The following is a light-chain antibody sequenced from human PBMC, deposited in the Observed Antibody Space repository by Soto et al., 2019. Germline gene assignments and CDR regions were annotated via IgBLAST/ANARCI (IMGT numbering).Light chain of an antibody. CDR3: QQYCSSPAWS. CDR1: QSVSSSY. CDR2: CAT. J-gene: IGKJ1*01. V-gene: IGKV3-20*01. Sequence: EIVLTQSPGTLSLSPGERATLSCRARQSVSSSYLARYQQKPGQAPRLLIYCATSRSTGIPDRFRGSGSGTDFTLTISRLEPEDFAGYYCQQYCSSPAWSFGQGTKVEIK.